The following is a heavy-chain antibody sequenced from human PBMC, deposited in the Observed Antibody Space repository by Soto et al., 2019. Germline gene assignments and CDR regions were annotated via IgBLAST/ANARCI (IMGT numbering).Heavy chain of an antibody. Sequence: GASVKVSCKASGYTFTSYYMHWVRQAPGQGLEWMGTINPSGGSTSYAQKFQGRVTMTRDTSTSTVYMELSSLRSEDTAVYYCAREDTYYYDSSGYWFDYWGQGTLVTVSS. CDR2: INPSGGST. V-gene: IGHV1-46*01. J-gene: IGHJ4*02. D-gene: IGHD3-22*01. CDR1: GYTFTSYY. CDR3: AREDTYYYDSSGYWFDY.